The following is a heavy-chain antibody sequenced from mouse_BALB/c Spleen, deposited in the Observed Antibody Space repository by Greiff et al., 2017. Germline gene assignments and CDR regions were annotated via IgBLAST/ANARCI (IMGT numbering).Heavy chain of an antibody. CDR3: ARSHYYGSSFAY. J-gene: IGHJ3*01. CDR2: ISSGSSTI. V-gene: IGHV5-17*02. Sequence: EVKVVESGGGLVQPGGSRKLSCAASGFTFSSFGMHWVRQAPEKGLEWVAYISSGSSTIYYADTVKGRFTISRDNPKNTLFLQMTSLRSEDTAMYYCARSHYYGSSFAYWGQGTLVTVSA. D-gene: IGHD1-1*01. CDR1: GFTFSSFG.